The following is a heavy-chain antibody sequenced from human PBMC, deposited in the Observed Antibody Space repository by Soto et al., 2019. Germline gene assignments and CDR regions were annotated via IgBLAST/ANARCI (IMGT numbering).Heavy chain of an antibody. Sequence: QVQLVQSGAEVKKPGAAVKVSCKASGYTFTSHYLHWVRQAPGQGLEWMGLINANSGTTSYAQKFQGRVTMTRDTSTSTVYMELRSLTFEDTAVYYCGRVMNLGPSSWARDYWGQGTLVTVSS. D-gene: IGHD6-13*01. CDR1: GYTFTSHY. J-gene: IGHJ4*02. CDR2: INANSGTT. CDR3: GRVMNLGPSSWARDY. V-gene: IGHV1-46*03.